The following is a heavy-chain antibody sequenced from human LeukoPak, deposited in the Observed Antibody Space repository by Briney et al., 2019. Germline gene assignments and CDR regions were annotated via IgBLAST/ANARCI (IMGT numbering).Heavy chain of an antibody. CDR1: GGSFSGYY. D-gene: IGHD3-10*01. CDR2: INHSGST. J-gene: IGHJ4*02. Sequence: SETLSLTCAVYGGSFSGYYWSWIRQPPGKGREWIGEINHSGSTNYNPSLKSRVTISVDTSKNQFSLKLSSVTAADTAVYYCARGLQYYYGSGHNFDYWGQGTLVTVSS. V-gene: IGHV4-34*01. CDR3: ARGLQYYYGSGHNFDY.